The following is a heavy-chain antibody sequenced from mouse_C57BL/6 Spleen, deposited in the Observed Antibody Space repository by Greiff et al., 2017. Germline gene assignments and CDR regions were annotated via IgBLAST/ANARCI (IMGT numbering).Heavy chain of an antibody. Sequence: VQLQQSGPELVKPGASVKISCKASGYTFTDYYLNWVKQSHGKSLEWIGDINPNNGGTSYNQKFKGKATLTVDKSSSTAYMELRSLTSEDSAVYYCARATTVVAGKDYWGQGTTLTVSS. V-gene: IGHV1-26*01. CDR3: ARATTVVAGKDY. CDR2: INPNNGGT. J-gene: IGHJ2*01. D-gene: IGHD1-1*01. CDR1: GYTFTDYY.